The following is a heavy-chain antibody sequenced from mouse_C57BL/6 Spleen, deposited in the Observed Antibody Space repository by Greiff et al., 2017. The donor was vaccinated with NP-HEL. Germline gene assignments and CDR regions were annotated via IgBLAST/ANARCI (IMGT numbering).Heavy chain of an antibody. CDR2: IYPRDGST. J-gene: IGHJ2*01. CDR1: GYTFTDHT. D-gene: IGHD1-1*01. Sequence: VKLVESDAELVKPGASVKISCKVSGYTFTDHTIHWMKQRPEQGLEWIGYIYPRDGSTKYNEKFKGKATLTADKSSSTAYMQLNSLTSEDSAVYFCATIYYYGSSGYWGQGTTLTVSS. V-gene: IGHV1-78*01. CDR3: ATIYYYGSSGY.